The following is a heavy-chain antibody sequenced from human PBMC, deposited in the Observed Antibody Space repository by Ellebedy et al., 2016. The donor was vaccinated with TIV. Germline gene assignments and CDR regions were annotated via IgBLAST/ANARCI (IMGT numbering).Heavy chain of an antibody. J-gene: IGHJ4*02. CDR1: GFTFSNYW. CDR2: IKQDGSER. V-gene: IGHV3-7*01. CDR3: ARDQWLGRAYYFDS. D-gene: IGHD6-19*01. Sequence: ETLSLTCAASGFTFSNYWMTWVRQAPGKGLEWVANIKQDGSERYYVDSVKGRFAISRDNARNSLYLQMNSLGDEDTAVYYCARDQWLGRAYYFDSWGQGTLVTVSS.